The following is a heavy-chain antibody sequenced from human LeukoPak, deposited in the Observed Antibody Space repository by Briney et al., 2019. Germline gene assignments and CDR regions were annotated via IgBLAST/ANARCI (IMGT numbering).Heavy chain of an antibody. J-gene: IGHJ3*02. D-gene: IGHD3-22*01. CDR2: INPRGGST. V-gene: IGHV1-46*01. CDR3: PRLYYYDSSGYDAFDI. CDR1: GYTFTNYF. Sequence: ASVKVSCKASGYTFTNYFMHWVRQAPGQGLEWMGIINPRGGSTGYAQKFQGRITMTTDMSTRTVYMELSSLESEDTAVYYCPRLYYYDSSGYDAFDIWGQGTMVTVSS.